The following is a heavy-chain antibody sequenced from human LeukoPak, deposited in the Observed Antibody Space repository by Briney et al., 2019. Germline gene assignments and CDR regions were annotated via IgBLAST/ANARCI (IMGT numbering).Heavy chain of an antibody. V-gene: IGHV3-21*01. CDR2: ISSTNTNI. Sequence: GGSLRLSCAASGFIFSSYSMNWVRQAPGRGPEWVSSISSTNTNIYYADSVKGRFTISRDNAKNSLYLQMNSLKAEDTAVYYCARNRFPITGTTNNYYYMDVWGKGTTVTVSS. CDR1: GFIFSSYS. J-gene: IGHJ6*03. D-gene: IGHD1-7*01. CDR3: ARNRFPITGTTNNYYYMDV.